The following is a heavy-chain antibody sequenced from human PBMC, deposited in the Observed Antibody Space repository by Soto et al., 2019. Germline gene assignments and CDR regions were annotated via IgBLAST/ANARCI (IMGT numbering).Heavy chain of an antibody. V-gene: IGHV3-30*18. CDR2: ISYDGSNK. D-gene: IGHD3-10*01. J-gene: IGHJ4*02. CDR1: GFTFSSYG. CDR3: AKGGGSITMVRGVIATIDY. Sequence: QVQLVESGGGVVQPGRSLRLSCAASGFTFSSYGMHWVRQAPGKGLEWVAVISYDGSNKYYADSVKGRFTISRDNSKNTLYLQMNSLRAEDTAVYYCAKGGGSITMVRGVIATIDYWGQGTLVTVSS.